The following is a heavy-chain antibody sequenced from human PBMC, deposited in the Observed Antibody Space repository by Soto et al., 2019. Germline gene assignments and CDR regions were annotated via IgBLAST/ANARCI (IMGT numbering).Heavy chain of an antibody. J-gene: IGHJ5*02. Sequence: PGGSLRLSCAASGFTFSSYGMHWVRQAPGKGLEWVAVISYDGSNKYYADSVKGRFTISRDNSKNTLYLQMNSLRAEDTAVYYCAKAEYCSGGSCYSTNWFDPWGQGTLVTVSS. CDR3: AKAEYCSGGSCYSTNWFDP. D-gene: IGHD2-15*01. CDR2: ISYDGSNK. CDR1: GFTFSSYG. V-gene: IGHV3-30*18.